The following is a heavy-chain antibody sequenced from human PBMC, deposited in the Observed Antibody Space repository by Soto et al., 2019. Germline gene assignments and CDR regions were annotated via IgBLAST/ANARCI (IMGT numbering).Heavy chain of an antibody. D-gene: IGHD3-22*01. V-gene: IGHV1-69*13. CDR3: ARGYYYDSSGYYRW. CDR2: IIPIFGTA. CDR1: GYTLTELS. Sequence: ASVKVSCKVSGYTLTELSMHWVRQAPGQGLEWMGGIIPIFGTANYAQKFQGRVTITADESTSTAYMELSSLRSEDTAVYYCARGYYYDSSGYYRWWGQGTLVTVSS. J-gene: IGHJ4*02.